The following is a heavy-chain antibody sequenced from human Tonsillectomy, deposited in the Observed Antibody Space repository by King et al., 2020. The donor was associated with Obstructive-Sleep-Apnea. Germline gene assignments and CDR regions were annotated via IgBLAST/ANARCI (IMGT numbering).Heavy chain of an antibody. J-gene: IGHJ5*02. Sequence: VQLQQWGAGLLKPSETLSLTCAVFGGSFSDYYWSWIRQPPGKGLEWIGEINHSGSTNYNSSLKSRVTISVDTSKNQFSLKLNSVTAADTAVYYCARGRRAAAVNWFDPWGQGTLVTVSS. D-gene: IGHD6-13*01. V-gene: IGHV4-34*01. CDR3: ARGRRAAAVNWFDP. CDR2: INHSGST. CDR1: GGSFSDYY.